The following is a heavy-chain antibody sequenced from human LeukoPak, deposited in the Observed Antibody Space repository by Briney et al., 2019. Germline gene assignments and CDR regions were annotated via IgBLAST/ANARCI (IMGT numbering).Heavy chain of an antibody. CDR1: GFTFDNYA. V-gene: IGHV3-9*03. CDR2: ISWNGGSI. J-gene: IGHJ3*02. Sequence: PGRSLRLSCAASGFTFDNYAMRWVRQAPGKGLEWVSGISWNGGSIGYADSVKGRFTISRDNAKNSLYLQMNSLRAEDMALYYCAKDEFVASDFTGAFDIWGQGTMVSVSS. D-gene: IGHD2-8*02. CDR3: AKDEFVASDFTGAFDI.